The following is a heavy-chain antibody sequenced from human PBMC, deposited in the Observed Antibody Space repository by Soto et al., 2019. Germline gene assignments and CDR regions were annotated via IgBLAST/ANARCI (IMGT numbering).Heavy chain of an antibody. CDR3: ARDPGYIWGRPDDAFDI. Sequence: GGSLRLSCAASGFTFSSYGMHWVRQAPGKGLEWVAVIWYDGSNKYYADSVKGRFTISRDNSKNTLYLQMNSLRAEDTAVYYCARDPGYIWGRPDDAFDIWGQGTMVTVSS. D-gene: IGHD3-16*01. J-gene: IGHJ3*02. V-gene: IGHV3-33*01. CDR2: IWYDGSNK. CDR1: GFTFSSYG.